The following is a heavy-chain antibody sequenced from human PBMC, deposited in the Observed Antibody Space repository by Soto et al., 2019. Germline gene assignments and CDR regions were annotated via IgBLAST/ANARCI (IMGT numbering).Heavy chain of an antibody. D-gene: IGHD3-3*01. CDR1: GYTFTSYG. V-gene: IGHV1-18*01. CDR3: ARGYDFWSGYYHMFDYYYYYGMDV. Sequence: ASVKVSCKASGYTFTSYGISWVRQAPGQGLEWMGWISAYNGNTNYAQKLQGRVTMTTDTSTSTAYMELRSLRSDDTAVYYCARGYDFWSGYYHMFDYYYYYGMDVWGQGTTVTVSS. CDR2: ISAYNGNT. J-gene: IGHJ6*02.